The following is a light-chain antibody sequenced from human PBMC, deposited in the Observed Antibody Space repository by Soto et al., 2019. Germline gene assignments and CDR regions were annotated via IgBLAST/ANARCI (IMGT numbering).Light chain of an antibody. V-gene: IGKV1-9*01. J-gene: IGKJ1*01. CDR3: QQLNNFPRT. CDR2: GAS. CDR1: QGISSY. Sequence: DIQLTQSPSFLSASVGDRVTITCRASQGISSYLAWYQQRPGKAPKLLMYGASTLQSGVPSRFSGSASGTTFTLTINNLQPEDFATYDCQQLNNFPRTFGQGTKVE.